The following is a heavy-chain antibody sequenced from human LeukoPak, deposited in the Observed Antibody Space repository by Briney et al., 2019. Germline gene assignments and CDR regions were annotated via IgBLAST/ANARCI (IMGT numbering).Heavy chain of an antibody. CDR1: GFTFSSYW. D-gene: IGHD2-21*01. V-gene: IGHV3-74*01. CDR3: ARDQTFVGGIDC. CDR2: VNRDGSRT. Sequence: GGSLRLSCSASGFTFSSYWMHWVRQVPGKGLVWVSRVNRDGSRTSQADSVKGRFTISRDNAKNTLYLQMNSLRAEDTAVYYCARDQTFVGGIDCWGQGTLVTVSS. J-gene: IGHJ4*02.